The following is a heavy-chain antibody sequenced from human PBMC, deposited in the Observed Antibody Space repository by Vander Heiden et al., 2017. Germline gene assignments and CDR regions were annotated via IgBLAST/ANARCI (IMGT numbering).Heavy chain of an antibody. J-gene: IGHJ5*02. CDR1: GGSISSYY. V-gene: IGHV4-59*01. CDR2: IYYSGST. CDR3: ARDPGDYDGNWFDP. D-gene: IGHD4-17*01. Sequence: QVQLQESGPGLVKPSETLSLTCTVSGGSISSYYWSWIRQPPGKGLEWIVYIYYSGSTNYNPSLKSRVTISVDTSKNQFSLKLSSVTAADTAVYYCARDPGDYDGNWFDPWGQGTLVTVSS.